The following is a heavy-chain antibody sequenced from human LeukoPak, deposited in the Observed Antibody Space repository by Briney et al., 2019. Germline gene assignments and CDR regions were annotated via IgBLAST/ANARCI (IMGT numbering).Heavy chain of an antibody. J-gene: IGHJ4*02. CDR3: VKASRDGYNYYGY. Sequence: GGSLRLSCSASGFTFSSYAMHWVRQAPGKGLEYVSAISSNGGSTYYADSVKGRFTISRDNSKNTLYLQMSSLRAGDTAVYYCVKASRDGYNYYGYWGQGTLVTVSS. CDR2: ISSNGGST. D-gene: IGHD5-24*01. CDR1: GFTFSSYA. V-gene: IGHV3-64D*06.